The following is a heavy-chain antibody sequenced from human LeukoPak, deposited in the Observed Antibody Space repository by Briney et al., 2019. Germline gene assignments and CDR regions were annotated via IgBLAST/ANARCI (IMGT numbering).Heavy chain of an antibody. CDR2: ISGEGSRT. J-gene: IGHJ4*02. Sequence: GGSLKLSCAASGFTFSPYWMHWVRQVPGKGLVWVSRISGEGSRTTYADPVKGRFTISRDNSKDTLYLQMNSLRAEDTAVYYCAKARGTYYDYYFDYWGQGTLVTVSS. CDR1: GFTFSPYW. V-gene: IGHV3-74*01. D-gene: IGHD5-12*01. CDR3: AKARGTYYDYYFDY.